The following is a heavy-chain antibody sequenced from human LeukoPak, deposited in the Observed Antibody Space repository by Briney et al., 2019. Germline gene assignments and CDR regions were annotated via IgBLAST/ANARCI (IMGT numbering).Heavy chain of an antibody. Sequence: PGGSLRLSCAASGFTFSSYSMNWARQAPGKGLEWVSSISSSSSYIYYADSVKGRFTISRDNAKNSLYLQMNSLRAEDTAVYYCAKTTDNYYYYYMDVWGKGTTVTVSS. V-gene: IGHV3-21*01. CDR2: ISSSSSYI. J-gene: IGHJ6*03. D-gene: IGHD4-17*01. CDR3: AKTTDNYYYYYMDV. CDR1: GFTFSSYS.